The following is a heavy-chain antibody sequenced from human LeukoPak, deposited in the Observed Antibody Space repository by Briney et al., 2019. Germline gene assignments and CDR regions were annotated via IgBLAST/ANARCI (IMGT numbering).Heavy chain of an antibody. V-gene: IGHV4-59*01. CDR1: GGSISSYY. J-gene: IGHJ3*02. D-gene: IGHD4-17*01. CDR3: ASAPTGWVRLNAFDI. Sequence: SETLSLACTVYGGSISSYYCRWVRQPPGRVLGWNGYIYYSGSPNYNPSLKSRVTISVDTSKNQFSLKLSSVTAADPAVYYCASAPTGWVRLNAFDIWGQGTMVTVSS. CDR2: IYYSGSP.